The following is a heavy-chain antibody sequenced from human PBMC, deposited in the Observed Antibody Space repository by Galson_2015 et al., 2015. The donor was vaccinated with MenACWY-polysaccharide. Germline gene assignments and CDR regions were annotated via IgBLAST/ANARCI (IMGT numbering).Heavy chain of an antibody. CDR3: AKVGEYYYDSSGYPDY. CDR1: GFTFSSYA. J-gene: IGHJ4*02. Sequence: SLRLSCAASGFTFSSYAMSWVRQAPGKGLEWVSAIIGSGGSTYYADSVKGRFTISRDNSKNTLYLQMNSLRAEDTAVYYCAKVGEYYYDSSGYPDYWGQGTLVTVSS. CDR2: IIGSGGST. D-gene: IGHD3-22*01. V-gene: IGHV3-23*01.